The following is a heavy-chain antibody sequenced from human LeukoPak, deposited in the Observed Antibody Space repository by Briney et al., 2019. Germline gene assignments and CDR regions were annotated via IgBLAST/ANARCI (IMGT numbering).Heavy chain of an antibody. D-gene: IGHD3-10*01. J-gene: IGHJ4*02. CDR2: ISDSGST. CDR1: GDSFSSYY. CDR3: ARDSGLYRDSYFDY. Sequence: SETLSLTCTVSGDSFSSYYWSWIRQSPGKGLEWIAYISDSGSTNHNPSLKSRVTISVDTSKKQLSLKLSSVTAADTAVYYCARDSGLYRDSYFDYLVRRSLVTVSS. V-gene: IGHV4-59*12.